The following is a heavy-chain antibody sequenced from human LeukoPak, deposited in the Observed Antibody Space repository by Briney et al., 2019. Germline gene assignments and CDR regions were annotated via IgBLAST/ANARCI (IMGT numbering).Heavy chain of an antibody. J-gene: IGHJ4*02. CDR1: GFTFGTYG. CDR3: VRDPPRDTAMVWKY. Sequence: GGSLRLSCATSGFTFGTYGMHWVRQAPGKGPEWVAVISFDGRGKFYVDSVKGRFTISRDNSENTLYLQMNSLRTEDTAVYYCVRDPPRDTAMVWKYWGQGTLVTVSS. V-gene: IGHV3-30*03. D-gene: IGHD5-18*01. CDR2: ISFDGRGK.